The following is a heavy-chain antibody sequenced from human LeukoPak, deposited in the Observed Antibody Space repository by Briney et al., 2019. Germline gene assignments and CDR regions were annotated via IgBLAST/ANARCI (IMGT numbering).Heavy chain of an antibody. CDR1: GFTFSSYS. V-gene: IGHV3-21*01. D-gene: IGHD2-2*01. J-gene: IGHJ5*02. CDR3: ARDGGAAAMFWFDP. Sequence: GGSLRLSCAAPGFTFSSYSMNWVRQAPGKGLEWVSSISSSSSYIYYADSVKGRFTISRDNAKNSLYLQMNSLRAEDTAVYYCARDGGAAAMFWFDPWGQGTLVTVSS. CDR2: ISSSSSYI.